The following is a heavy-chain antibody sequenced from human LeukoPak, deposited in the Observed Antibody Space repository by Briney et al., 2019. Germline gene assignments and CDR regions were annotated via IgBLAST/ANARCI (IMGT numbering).Heavy chain of an antibody. Sequence: PGGSLRLSCVASGFIFSIHAMHWVRQAPGKGLEWVAFIRFDGSNEYYADSVKGRFTISRDNSKNTLSLQMNSLRAEDTAVYYCAKGANLRYFDWLHFDYWGQGTLVTVSS. J-gene: IGHJ4*02. V-gene: IGHV3-30*02. CDR3: AKGANLRYFDWLHFDY. CDR1: GFIFSIHA. D-gene: IGHD3-9*01. CDR2: IRFDGSNE.